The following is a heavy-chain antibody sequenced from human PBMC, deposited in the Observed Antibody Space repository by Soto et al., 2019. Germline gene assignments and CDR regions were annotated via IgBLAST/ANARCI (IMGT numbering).Heavy chain of an antibody. CDR2: ISYDGTNQ. V-gene: IGHV3-30*03. Sequence: QVQLVESGGGVVQPGRSLRLSCAASGFPFSSYGMHWVRQAPGKGLDWVALISYDGTNQYYADSVKGRFTVSRDNSKNTLYLHMISLRAEDTAVYYCAGGQYYFDYCGQGTLVSVSS. J-gene: IGHJ4*02. CDR1: GFPFSSYG. CDR3: AGGQYYFDY. D-gene: IGHD2-15*01.